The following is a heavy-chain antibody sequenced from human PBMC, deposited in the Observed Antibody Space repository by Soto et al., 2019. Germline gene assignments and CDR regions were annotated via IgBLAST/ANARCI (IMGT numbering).Heavy chain of an antibody. CDR1: GGTFSSYS. J-gene: IGHJ4*02. V-gene: IGHV1-69*01. Sequence: QVQLVQSGAEXKKPGSSVKVSCKASGGTFSSYSINWVRQAPGQGLEWMGEIIPIFGTANYAQKFQGRVTITADESTSTAYMELSSLRSEDTAVYYCARDGGRHSGGIDYWGQGTLVTVSS. CDR3: ARDGGRHSGGIDY. CDR2: IIPIFGTA. D-gene: IGHD1-26*01.